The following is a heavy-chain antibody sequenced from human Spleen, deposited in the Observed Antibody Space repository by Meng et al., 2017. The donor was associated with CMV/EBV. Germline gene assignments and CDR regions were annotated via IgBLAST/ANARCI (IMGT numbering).Heavy chain of an antibody. V-gene: IGHV1-2*06. CDR2: INPNTGDT. CDR1: GYPFTDYY. D-gene: IGHD7-27*01. CDR3: ARSRTGVFGYFDL. Sequence: KSSGYPFTDYYIHWVRQAPGKGLEWMGRINPNTGDTNYAPKFQGRVTMTRDTSIRTAYMELRRLRSDDTAVYYCARSRTGVFGYFDLWGRGTLVTVSS. J-gene: IGHJ2*01.